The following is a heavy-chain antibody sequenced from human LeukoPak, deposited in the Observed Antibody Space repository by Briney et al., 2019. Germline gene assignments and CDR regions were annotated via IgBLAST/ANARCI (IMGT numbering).Heavy chain of an antibody. Sequence: SETLSLTCTVSGGSISSYYWTWIRQPPGKGLEWIGYMYYSGDTNQNPSLKSRVTISLDTPKNQFSLRLSAVTAADTAVYYCARGDTIISPDYWGQGTLVTVSP. CDR2: MYYSGDT. CDR3: ARGDTIISPDY. J-gene: IGHJ4*02. V-gene: IGHV4-59*01. D-gene: IGHD3-9*01. CDR1: GGSISSYY.